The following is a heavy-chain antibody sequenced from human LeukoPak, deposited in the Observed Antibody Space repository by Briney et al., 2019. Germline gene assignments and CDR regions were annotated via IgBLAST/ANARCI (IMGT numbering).Heavy chain of an antibody. V-gene: IGHV4-59*08. J-gene: IGHJ2*01. CDR1: DGSISGYY. Sequence: SETLSLTCTVSDGSISGYYWSWIRQPPGKGLEWIGYIYYTGSTKYNPSLNSRVTISTDKSNDHFSLKLSSVTAANTAVYYCARRADYGGQDWYFDLWGRGTLVTVSS. CDR2: IYYTGST. D-gene: IGHD4-23*01. CDR3: ARRADYGGQDWYFDL.